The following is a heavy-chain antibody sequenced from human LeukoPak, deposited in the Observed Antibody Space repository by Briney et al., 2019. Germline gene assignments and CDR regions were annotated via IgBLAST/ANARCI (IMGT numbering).Heavy chain of an antibody. CDR3: AREEMGDYATGY. CDR1: GYTFTSYY. J-gene: IGHJ4*02. CDR2: INPSGGST. Sequence: GASVKVSCKASGYTFTSYYMHWVRQAPGQGLEWMGIINPSGGSTSYAQRFQGRVTMTRDTSTSTVYMELSSLRSEDTAVYYCAREEMGDYATGYWGQGTLVTVSS. V-gene: IGHV1-46*01. D-gene: IGHD4-17*01.